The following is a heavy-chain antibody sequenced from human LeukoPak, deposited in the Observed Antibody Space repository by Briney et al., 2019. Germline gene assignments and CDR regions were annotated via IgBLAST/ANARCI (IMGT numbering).Heavy chain of an antibody. D-gene: IGHD5-24*01. CDR3: ARIRRDGYNYSDY. CDR2: IYYSGST. V-gene: IGHV4-39*01. Sequence: SETLSLTCTVSGGSISSSRYFWGWIRQPPGKGLEWIGNIYYSGSTYYNPSLMSRVTISVDASQNQFSLKLSSVTGADTAVYYCARIRRDGYNYSDYWGQGTLDTVSS. CDR1: GGSISSSRYF. J-gene: IGHJ4*02.